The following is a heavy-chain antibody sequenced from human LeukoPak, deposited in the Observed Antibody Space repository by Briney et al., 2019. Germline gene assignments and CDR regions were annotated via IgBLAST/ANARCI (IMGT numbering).Heavy chain of an antibody. CDR1: GFTFSSYW. CDR3: ARDQVVAGIRPPFDY. J-gene: IGHJ4*02. CDR2: INPDGNEK. D-gene: IGHD6-19*01. Sequence: GGSLRLSCAASGFTFSSYWMSWVRQAPGKGLEWVASINPDGNEKYYVDSVRGRFTISRDNARNSLYLQMNSLRAEDTAVYYCARDQVVAGIRPPFDYWGQGTLLTVSS. V-gene: IGHV3-7*05.